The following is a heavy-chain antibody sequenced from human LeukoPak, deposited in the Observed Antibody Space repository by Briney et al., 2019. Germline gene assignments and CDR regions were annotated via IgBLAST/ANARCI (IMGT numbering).Heavy chain of an antibody. V-gene: IGHV1-18*01. D-gene: IGHD3-3*01. CDR3: ARDWYYDFWSGYYKRGDNNWFDP. CDR1: GYTFTSYG. Sequence: ASVKASCKASGYTFTSYGISWVRQAPGQGLEWMGWISAYNGNTNYAQKLQGRVTMTTDTSTSTAYMELRSLRSDDTAVYYCARDWYYDFWSGYYKRGDNNWFDPWGQGTLVTVSS. J-gene: IGHJ5*02. CDR2: ISAYNGNT.